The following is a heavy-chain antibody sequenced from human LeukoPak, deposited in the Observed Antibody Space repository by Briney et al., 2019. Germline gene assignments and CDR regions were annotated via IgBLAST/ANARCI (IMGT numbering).Heavy chain of an antibody. D-gene: IGHD3-10*01. V-gene: IGHV3-7*01. CDR3: ATPAALFGSGSYYTGWFDP. J-gene: IGHJ5*02. Sequence: GGSLRLSCAASGFTLSGYWMSWVRQAPGKGLEWVARLHADGIERYYVDPVKGRFTISRDNAKNSLHLQMYSLRLDDTAVYYCATPAALFGSGSYYTGWFDPWGQGTLVTVSS. CDR2: LHADGIER. CDR1: GFTLSGYW.